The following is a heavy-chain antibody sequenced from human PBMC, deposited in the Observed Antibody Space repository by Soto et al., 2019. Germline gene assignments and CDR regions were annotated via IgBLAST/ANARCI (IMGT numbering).Heavy chain of an antibody. Sequence: QVQLVQSGAEVKMPGSSVKVSCKASGGTFSNYGISWVRQAPGQGVEWMGGIIPILGSTKSAQSFQGRVTFISDESTTTAYMELSSLRSEDTAVYYCARDRWSDISGYYYESGYWGQGTLVTVSS. CDR1: GGTFSNYG. CDR3: ARDRWSDISGYYYESGY. CDR2: IIPILGST. D-gene: IGHD3-22*01. V-gene: IGHV1-69*01. J-gene: IGHJ4*02.